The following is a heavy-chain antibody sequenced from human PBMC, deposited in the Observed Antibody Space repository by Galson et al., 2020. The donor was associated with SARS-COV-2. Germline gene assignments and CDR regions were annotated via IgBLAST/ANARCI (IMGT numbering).Heavy chain of an antibody. J-gene: IGHJ5*01. CDR3: ARDFGYCVNPSCPPGALFDS. CDR1: GYSISTGYY. V-gene: IGHV4-38-2*02. D-gene: IGHD2-2*01. CDR2: IYLNGKT. Sequence: SETLSLTCNVSGYSISTGYYWGWIRQPPGKGPEWIGSIYLNGKTYYNPSLESRVTLSVDTSKNHFSLRMKFVTAADTAVYYCARDFGYCVNPSCPPGALFDSWGQGIQVTVSS.